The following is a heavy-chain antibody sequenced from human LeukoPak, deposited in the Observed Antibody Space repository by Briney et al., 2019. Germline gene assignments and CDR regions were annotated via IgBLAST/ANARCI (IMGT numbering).Heavy chain of an antibody. J-gene: IGHJ4*02. CDR2: TRGDGSEK. CDR1: GFTSSSYW. Sequence: SGESLRLSCAASGFTSSSYWMTWVRQAPGKGLEWVANTRGDGSEKKYVDSVKGRFTVSRDNAKNSLYLQMDNLRAEDTAMYYCARTSSITCYDYWGRGTLVTVSS. D-gene: IGHD2-2*01. V-gene: IGHV3-7*03. CDR3: ARTSSITCYDY.